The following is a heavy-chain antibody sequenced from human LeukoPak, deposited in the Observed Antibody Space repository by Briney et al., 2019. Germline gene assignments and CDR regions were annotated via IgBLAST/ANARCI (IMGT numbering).Heavy chain of an antibody. CDR3: ATNDGYNYYFDY. D-gene: IGHD5-24*01. CDR1: GFTFSSYE. Sequence: GGSLRLSCAASGFTFSSYEMNWVRQAPGKGLEWVSYISSSGDTIYYADSVKGRFTISRDNAKNSLYLQMNSLRAEDTAVYYCATNDGYNYYFDYWGQGTLVTVPS. CDR2: ISSSGDTI. V-gene: IGHV3-48*03. J-gene: IGHJ4*02.